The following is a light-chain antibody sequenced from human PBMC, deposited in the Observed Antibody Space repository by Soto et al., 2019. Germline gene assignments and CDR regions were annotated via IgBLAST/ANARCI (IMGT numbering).Light chain of an antibody. Sequence: EIVMTQSPATLSVSPGEGATLSCKASQNVYNNLAWYQQRPGQPPRLLLYDASTRATGIPARFSGGGYGTEFTLTISSLQSEDFAVYFCQQCRNWPLTFGGGTKVEIK. CDR1: QNVYNN. CDR2: DAS. CDR3: QQCRNWPLT. J-gene: IGKJ4*01. V-gene: IGKV3-15*01.